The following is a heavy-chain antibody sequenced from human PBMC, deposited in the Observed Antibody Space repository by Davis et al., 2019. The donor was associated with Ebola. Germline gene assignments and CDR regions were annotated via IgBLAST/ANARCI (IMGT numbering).Heavy chain of an antibody. V-gene: IGHV4-59*01. Sequence: SETLSLTCTVSGGSISSYYWSWIRQPPGKGLEWIGYIYYSGSTNYNPSLKSRVTISVDTSKNQFSLKLSSVTAADTAVYYCARSAAQYFYDGSNYHSTAGTDFDYWGQGTLVTVSS. CDR1: GGSISSYY. CDR3: ARSAAQYFYDGSNYHSTAGTDFDY. J-gene: IGHJ4*02. D-gene: IGHD3-22*01. CDR2: IYYSGST.